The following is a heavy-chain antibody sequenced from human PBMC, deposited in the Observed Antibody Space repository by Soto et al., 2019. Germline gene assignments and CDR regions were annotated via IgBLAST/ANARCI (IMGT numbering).Heavy chain of an antibody. CDR3: ARERYQVISDGMDV. V-gene: IGHV1-2*02. D-gene: IGHD2-2*01. Sequence: QVQLVQSGAEVKTPGASVRVSCKASGYTFTGYYIHWVREAPGQGLEWMGWINPQTGGTSYGQKFQCRVTLSRDTSINTAYLELSRLRFDDAAVYFCARERYQVISDGMDVWGQGTTGTVAS. CDR1: GYTFTGYY. CDR2: INPQTGGT. J-gene: IGHJ6*02.